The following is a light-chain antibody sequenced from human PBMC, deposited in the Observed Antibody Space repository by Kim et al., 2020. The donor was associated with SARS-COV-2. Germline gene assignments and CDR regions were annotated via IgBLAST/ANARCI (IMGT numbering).Light chain of an antibody. CDR3: ASWDGSLNSYV. Sequence: QSVLTQPPSTSGTPGQRVTISCSGSHSNIGSNYIHWYQELPGTAPKLLIYTDDLRPSGVPDRFSGSKSGTSASLAISGLRSEDEADYYCASWDGSLNSYVFGTGTKVTVL. J-gene: IGLJ1*01. CDR1: HSNIGSNY. CDR2: TDD. V-gene: IGLV1-47*01.